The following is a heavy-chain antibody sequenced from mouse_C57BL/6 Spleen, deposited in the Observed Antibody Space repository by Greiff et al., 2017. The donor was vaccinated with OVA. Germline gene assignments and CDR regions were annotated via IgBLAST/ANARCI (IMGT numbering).Heavy chain of an antibody. J-gene: IGHJ3*01. D-gene: IGHD1-1*01. V-gene: IGHV3-1*01. Sequence: VQLQQSGPGMVKPSQSLFLPSTFTGYSITSGYDWHWIRHFPGNKLEWMGYISYSGSTNYNPSLKSRISITHDTSKNHFFLKLNSVTTEDTATYYCARGDYYGSSPFAYWGQGTLVTVSA. CDR1: GYSITSGYD. CDR3: ARGDYYGSSPFAY. CDR2: ISYSGST.